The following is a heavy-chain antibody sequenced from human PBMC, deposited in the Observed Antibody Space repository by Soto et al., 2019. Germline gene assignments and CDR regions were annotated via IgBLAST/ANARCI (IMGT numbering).Heavy chain of an antibody. J-gene: IGHJ6*02. CDR2: ISSSSSYI. CDR3: ARDRSGYDYDYYYGMDV. CDR1: GFTFSSYS. Sequence: GGPLRLSCAASGFTFSSYSMNWVRQAPGKGLEWVSSISSSSSYIYYAASVKGRFTISRDNAKNSLYLKMNSLRAEDTAVYYCARDRSGYDYDYYYGMDVWGQGTTVTVSS. D-gene: IGHD5-12*01. V-gene: IGHV3-21*01.